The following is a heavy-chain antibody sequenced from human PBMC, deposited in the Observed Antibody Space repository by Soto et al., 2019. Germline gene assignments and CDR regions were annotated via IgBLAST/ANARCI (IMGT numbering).Heavy chain of an antibody. D-gene: IGHD3-10*01. CDR1: GFTFSRFE. CDR3: TRAAWFPYLSFY. V-gene: IGHV3-48*03. Sequence: VGSLRLSCAASGFTFSRFELHWVRQAPGKGLEWISYISSSGSTAYYASSVEGRFTISRDNANNSVYLQMDSLRAEDTALYYCTRAAWFPYLSFYWGQGALVTVSS. CDR2: ISSSGSTA. J-gene: IGHJ4*02.